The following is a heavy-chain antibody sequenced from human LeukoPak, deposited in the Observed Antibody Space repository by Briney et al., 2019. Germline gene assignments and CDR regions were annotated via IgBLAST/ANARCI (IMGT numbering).Heavy chain of an antibody. J-gene: IGHJ6*03. Sequence: ASVKVSCKASGGTFSSYTISWVRQAPGQGLEWMGRIIPILGIANYAQKFQGRVTITADKSTSTAYMELSSLRSEDTAVYYCARDFRDDDFWSGYYRGYYYYYMDVWGKGTTVTVSS. CDR2: IIPILGIA. CDR3: ARDFRDDDFWSGYYRGYYYYYMDV. CDR1: GGTFSSYT. V-gene: IGHV1-69*04. D-gene: IGHD3-3*01.